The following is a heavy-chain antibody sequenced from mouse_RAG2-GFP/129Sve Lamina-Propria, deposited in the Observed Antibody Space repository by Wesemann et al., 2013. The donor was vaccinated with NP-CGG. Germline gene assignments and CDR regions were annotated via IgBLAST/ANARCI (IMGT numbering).Heavy chain of an antibody. CDR3: ARRANSYYFDY. V-gene: IGHV5-6*01. CDR2: ISSGGSYT. CDR1: GFTFSSYG. Sequence: EVQLVESGGDLVKPGGSLKLSCAASGFTFSSYGMSWVRQTPDKRLEWVATISSGGSYTYYPDSVKGRFTISRDNAKNTLYLQMSSLKSEDTAMYYCARRANSYYFDYWGQGTTLTVSS. J-gene: IGHJ2*01. D-gene: IGHD3-1*01.